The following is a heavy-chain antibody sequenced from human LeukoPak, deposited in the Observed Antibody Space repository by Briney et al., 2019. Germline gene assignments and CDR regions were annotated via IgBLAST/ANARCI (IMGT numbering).Heavy chain of an antibody. CDR1: GITFSSFG. J-gene: IGHJ5*02. V-gene: IGHV3-33*01. CDR3: ARDSPLTAGPFDP. CDR2: TWYDGSNK. Sequence: GGSLRLSCAASGITFSSFGMHWVRQAPGKGLEWVAFTWYDGSNKYYADSVRGRFTISRDNSKNTLYLQMNSLRAEDTAVYYCARDSPLTAGPFDPWGQGTLVTVSS. D-gene: IGHD1-14*01.